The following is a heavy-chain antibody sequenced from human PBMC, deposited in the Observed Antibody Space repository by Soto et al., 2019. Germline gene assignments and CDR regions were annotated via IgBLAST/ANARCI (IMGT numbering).Heavy chain of an antibody. J-gene: IGHJ6*02. CDR1: GFTFSSHG. CDR3: ARDRAPYIVSTSMDV. V-gene: IGHV3-33*01. CDR2: IWYDGSKK. D-gene: IGHD2-15*01. Sequence: GGSLRLSCEASGFTFSSHGMHWVRQAPGKGLEWVAVIWYDGSKKYYTDSAQGRFTISRDNSENTLYLLINSLRADDTAVYYCARDRAPYIVSTSMDVWGQGTTLTVSS.